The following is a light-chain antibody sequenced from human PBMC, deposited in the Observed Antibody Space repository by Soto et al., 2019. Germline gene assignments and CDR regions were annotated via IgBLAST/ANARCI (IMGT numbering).Light chain of an antibody. CDR1: SSNIGAGYD. CDR3: QSYDSSLSGYV. V-gene: IGLV1-40*01. CDR2: GSS. Sequence: QPALTQPPSVSGAPGQRVTISCTGSSSNIGAGYDVHWYQQLPGTAPKLLIYGSSNRPSGVPDRFSGSKSGISASLAITGLQAEDEADYYCQSYDSSLSGYVFGTGTKVTVL. J-gene: IGLJ1*01.